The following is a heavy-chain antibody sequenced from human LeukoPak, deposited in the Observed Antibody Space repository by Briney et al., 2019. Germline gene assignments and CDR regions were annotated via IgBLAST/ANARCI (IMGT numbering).Heavy chain of an antibody. J-gene: IGHJ4*02. Sequence: SETLSLTCTVYGGSFNEYYWTWIRQSPGKGLEWVAEIIHSGRTNYNPSLGSRVRLSVDTSRRQFSLKLTSVTAADTGVYFCGRGVLVKVYAAFDHWGQGTLVTVSS. CDR3: GRGVLVKVYAAFDH. CDR2: IIHSGRT. CDR1: GGSFNEYY. V-gene: IGHV4-34*01. D-gene: IGHD2-8*01.